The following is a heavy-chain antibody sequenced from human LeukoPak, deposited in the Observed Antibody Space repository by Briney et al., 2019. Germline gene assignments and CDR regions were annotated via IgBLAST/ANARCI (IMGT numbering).Heavy chain of an antibody. V-gene: IGHV1-69*05. D-gene: IGHD3-10*01. J-gene: IGHJ4*02. CDR1: GGTFSSYA. CDR2: IIPIFGTA. Sequence: SVKVSCKASGGTFSSYAISWVRQAPGQGLEWMGGIIPIFGTANYAQKFQGRVTITTDESTSTAHMELSSLRSEDTAVYYCARMYYYGSGSYSNSAHFDYWGQGTLVTVSS. CDR3: ARMYYYGSGSYSNSAHFDY.